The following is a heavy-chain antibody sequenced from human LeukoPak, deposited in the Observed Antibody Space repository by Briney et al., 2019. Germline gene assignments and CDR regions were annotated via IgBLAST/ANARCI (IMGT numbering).Heavy chain of an antibody. CDR1: GYSVTSDW. D-gene: IGHD3-22*01. CDR3: ARNHHSSAHSLYY. V-gene: IGHV5-51*01. J-gene: IGHJ4*02. Sequence: GESLKISCQGSGYSVTSDWIGWVRQMPGKGLEWLGSIYPGDSDTRYSPSFQGQVTISADKSISNAYLQWRSLRASDTAMYYCARNHHSSAHSLYYWGQGTQVTVSS. CDR2: IYPGDSDT.